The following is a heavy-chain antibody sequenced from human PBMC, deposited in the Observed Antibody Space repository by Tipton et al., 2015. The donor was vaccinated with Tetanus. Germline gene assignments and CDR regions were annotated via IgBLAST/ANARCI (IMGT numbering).Heavy chain of an antibody. Sequence: QSGAEVKKPGASLKVSCKASGYSSIGYYIHWVRQAPGQGLEWMGWITPHTGGTKVALEFQGRVTMTRDTSISTAYMELSRLRSDGTAVYFCARANFDSSKKGPFDSWGQGILVIVSA. J-gene: IGHJ4*02. CDR2: ITPHTGGT. CDR3: ARANFDSSKKGPFDS. D-gene: IGHD3-3*01. CDR1: GYSSIGYY. V-gene: IGHV1-2*02.